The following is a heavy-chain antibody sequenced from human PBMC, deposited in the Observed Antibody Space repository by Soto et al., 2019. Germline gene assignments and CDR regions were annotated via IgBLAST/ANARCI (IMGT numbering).Heavy chain of an antibody. CDR1: GGSISYNSYY. CDR3: ARLVVVAPVANA. V-gene: IGHV4-39*02. Sequence: ETLSLTCSVSGGSISYNSYYWGWIRQPPGKGLEWVGGIFYTGTTYYSPSLKDRVTISVDTSKNSFPLNLTSVTAADTAVYFCARLVVVAPVANAWGQGTLVTVSS. D-gene: IGHD2-2*01. J-gene: IGHJ5*02. CDR2: IFYTGTT.